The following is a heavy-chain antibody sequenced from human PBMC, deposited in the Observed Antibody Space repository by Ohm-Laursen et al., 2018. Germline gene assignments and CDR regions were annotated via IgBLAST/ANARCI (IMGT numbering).Heavy chain of an antibody. CDR2: IYYSGST. D-gene: IGHD3-9*01. Sequence: SETLSLTCPVSGASMIDYYWNWIRQPPGKGLEWIGYIYYSGSTEYNPSLESRVTISLDTSRNQFSLRLTSLTAADTAVYYCARNFNWENPYNFAYWGQGILVTVSS. CDR3: ARNFNWENPYNFAY. V-gene: IGHV4-59*01. J-gene: IGHJ4*02. CDR1: GASMIDYY.